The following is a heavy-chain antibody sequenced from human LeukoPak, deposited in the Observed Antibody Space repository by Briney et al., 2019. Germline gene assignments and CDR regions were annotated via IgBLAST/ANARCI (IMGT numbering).Heavy chain of an antibody. CDR3: ARQPGHRITMVREHYYYYYMDV. CDR2: ISSSSSYI. D-gene: IGHD3-10*01. Sequence: PGGSLRLSCAASGFTFSSYSMNWVRQAPGKGLEWVSSISSSSSYIYYADSVKGRFTISRDNAKNSLYLQMNSLRAEDTAVYYCARQPGHRITMVREHYYYYYMDVWGKGTTVTVSS. CDR1: GFTFSSYS. J-gene: IGHJ6*03. V-gene: IGHV3-21*01.